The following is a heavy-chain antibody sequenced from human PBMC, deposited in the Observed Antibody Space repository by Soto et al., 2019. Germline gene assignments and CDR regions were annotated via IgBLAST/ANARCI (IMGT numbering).Heavy chain of an antibody. D-gene: IGHD3-9*01. CDR2: INHSGST. Sequence: SETLSLTCAVYGGPFSGYYWSRIRQPPGKGLEWIGEINHSGSTNYNPTLKSRVTISVDRSKNLFSLKLSSVTAADTAVYYCARVDILTVYGCMDVWGQGTTVTVSS. CDR1: GGPFSGYY. J-gene: IGHJ6*02. V-gene: IGHV4-34*01. CDR3: ARVDILTVYGCMDV.